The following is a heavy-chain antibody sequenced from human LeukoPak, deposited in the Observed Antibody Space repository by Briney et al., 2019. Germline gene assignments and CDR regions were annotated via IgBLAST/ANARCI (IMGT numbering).Heavy chain of an antibody. V-gene: IGHV4-34*01. CDR3: ARLAMVRGVINWFDP. CDR1: GGSFSGYY. J-gene: IGHJ5*02. Sequence: KPSETLSLTCAVYGGSFSGYYWSWIRQPPGKGLEWIGEINHSGSTNYNPSLKSRVTIPVDTSKNQFSLKLSYVTAADTAVYYCARLAMVRGVINWFDPWGQGTLVTVSS. D-gene: IGHD3-10*01. CDR2: INHSGST.